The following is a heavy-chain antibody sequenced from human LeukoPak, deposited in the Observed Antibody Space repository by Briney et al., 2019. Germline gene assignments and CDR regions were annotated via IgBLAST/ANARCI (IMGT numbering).Heavy chain of an antibody. J-gene: IGHJ4*02. CDR3: AKPKGRFGELEAGFDY. V-gene: IGHV3-9*03. CDR1: GFTFDDYA. CDR2: ISWNSGSI. D-gene: IGHD3-10*01. Sequence: AGGSLRLSCAASGFTFDDYAMHWVRHAPGKGLEWVSGISWNSGSIGYADSVKGRFTISRDNAKNSLYLQMNSLRAEDMALYYCAKPKGRFGELEAGFDYWGQGTLVTVSS.